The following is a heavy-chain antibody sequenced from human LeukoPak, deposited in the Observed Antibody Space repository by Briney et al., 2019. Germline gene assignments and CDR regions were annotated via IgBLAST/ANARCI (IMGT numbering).Heavy chain of an antibody. V-gene: IGHV3-15*01. J-gene: IGHJ5*02. CDR3: TPNHHSTRIAVALITFAS. Sequence: GGSLRLSCAASGFTFSNAWMSWVRQAPGKGLEWVGRIKSKTDGGTTDYAAPVKGRFTISRDDSKNTLYLQMNSLKTEDTAVYYCTPNHHSTRIAVALITFASWGRGTLVTVSS. D-gene: IGHD3-22*01. CDR1: GFTFSNAW. CDR2: IKSKTDGGTT.